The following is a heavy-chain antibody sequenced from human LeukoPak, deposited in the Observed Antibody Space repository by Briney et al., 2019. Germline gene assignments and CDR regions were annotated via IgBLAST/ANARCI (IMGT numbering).Heavy chain of an antibody. CDR2: ISSSGSTI. CDR1: GFTFRDYY. V-gene: IGHV3-11*01. CDR3: ARVACSSTSCYVYYYYMDV. Sequence: GGSLRLSCAASGFTFRDYYMSWIRQAPGKGLEWVSYISSSGSTIYYADSVKGRFTISRDNAKNSLYLQMNSLRAEDTAVYYCARVACSSTSCYVYYYYMDVWGKGTTVTVSS. D-gene: IGHD2-2*01. J-gene: IGHJ6*03.